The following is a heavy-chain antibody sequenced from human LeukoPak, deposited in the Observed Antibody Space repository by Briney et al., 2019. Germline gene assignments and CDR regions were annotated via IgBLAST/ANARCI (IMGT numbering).Heavy chain of an antibody. D-gene: IGHD5/OR15-5a*01. CDR3: ARLLGQSTIYDL. J-gene: IGHJ5*02. V-gene: IGHV3-7*01. CDR1: GFTFNRHW. CDR2: IRQDGGDI. Sequence: PGGSLRLSCAASGFTFNRHWMSWVRQAPGKGLEWVATIRQDGGDIYYVDSVEGRFFISRDNAENLLSLQMNSLRVEDAAMYYCARLLGQSTIYDLWGQGTLVTVSS.